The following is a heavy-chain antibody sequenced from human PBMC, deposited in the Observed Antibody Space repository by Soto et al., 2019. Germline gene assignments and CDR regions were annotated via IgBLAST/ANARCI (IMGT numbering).Heavy chain of an antibody. CDR2: IIPILGIG. V-gene: IGHV1-69*02. Sequence: SVKVSCKASGYTFTSDTITWVRQAPGQGLEWMGRIIPILGIGNYAQKFQGRVTITADKSTSTAYMELSSLRSEDAAVYYCASWPQIRADRAGGDDWGQGTLVTVS. J-gene: IGHJ4*02. CDR1: GYTFTSDT. CDR3: ASWPQIRADRAGGDD. D-gene: IGHD2-8*02.